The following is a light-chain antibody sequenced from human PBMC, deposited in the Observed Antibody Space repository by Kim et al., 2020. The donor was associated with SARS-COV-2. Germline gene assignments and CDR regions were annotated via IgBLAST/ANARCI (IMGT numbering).Light chain of an antibody. CDR2: WAS. CDR3: QQYYSLYT. CDR1: QSVLYSSNNKNY. Sequence: DIVMTQSPDSLAVSLGERATINCKSSQSVLYSSNNKNYLAWYQQKPGQPPKLLIYWASTRESGVPDRFSGSGSGTDFTLTISSLRAEDVAVYYCQQYYSLYTFGPGTKVDIK. J-gene: IGKJ3*01. V-gene: IGKV4-1*01.